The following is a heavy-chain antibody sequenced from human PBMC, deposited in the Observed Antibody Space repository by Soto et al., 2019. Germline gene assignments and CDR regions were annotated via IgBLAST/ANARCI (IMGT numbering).Heavy chain of an antibody. D-gene: IGHD6-19*01. CDR2: IWYDGSNK. V-gene: IGHV3-33*01. Sequence: GGSLRLSCAASGFTFSSYGMHWVRQAPGKGLEWAAVIWYDGSNKYYADSVKGRFTISRDNSKNTLYLQMNSLRAEDTAVYYCARDWHSSGWSLDYWGQGTLVTVSS. J-gene: IGHJ4*02. CDR3: ARDWHSSGWSLDY. CDR1: GFTFSSYG.